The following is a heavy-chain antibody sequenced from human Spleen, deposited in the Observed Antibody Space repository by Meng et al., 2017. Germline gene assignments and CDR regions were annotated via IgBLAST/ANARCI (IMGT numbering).Heavy chain of an antibody. V-gene: IGHV6-1*01. D-gene: IGHD3-22*01. CDR2: TYCRSKWYN. Sequence: QVQLQQSGPGLVKPSQTLSPPCAISGDSVSSNSAAWNWIRQSPSRGLEWLGRTYCRSKWYNDYAVSVKGRITINPDTSKNQFSLQLNSVTPEDTAVYFCAREGVYFYDSSGYFDYWGQGTLVTVSS. CDR3: AREGVYFYDSSGYFDY. CDR1: GDSVSSNSAA. J-gene: IGHJ4*02.